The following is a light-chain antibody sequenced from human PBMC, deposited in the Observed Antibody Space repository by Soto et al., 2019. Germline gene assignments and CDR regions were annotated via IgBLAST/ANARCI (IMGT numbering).Light chain of an antibody. CDR1: QSVSSSY. J-gene: IGKJ4*01. CDR2: GAS. Sequence: EIVLTQSPGTLSLSPGERATLSCRASQSVSSSYLAWYQQKPGQAPRLLIYGASSRATGIPDRFSGSGSGTDFTLTISRLEAEDFAVYYCQQYGSSPKVTFGGGNKVEIK. CDR3: QQYGSSPKVT. V-gene: IGKV3-20*01.